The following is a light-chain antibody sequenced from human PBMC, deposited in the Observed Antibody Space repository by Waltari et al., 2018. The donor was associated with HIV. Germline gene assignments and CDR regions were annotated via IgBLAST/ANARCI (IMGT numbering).Light chain of an antibody. J-gene: IGLJ2*01. Sequence: QSVLTQPPSVSGAPGQRVTLACTGGSTNLGAGYDVHWYRKFPGTAPKLLIYDTKKRPSGVPDRFSGSKSGTSASLAITGLQAEDEADYYCQSFDSSLSAVIFGGGTKLTVL. V-gene: IGLV1-40*01. CDR2: DTK. CDR1: STNLGAGYD. CDR3: QSFDSSLSAVI.